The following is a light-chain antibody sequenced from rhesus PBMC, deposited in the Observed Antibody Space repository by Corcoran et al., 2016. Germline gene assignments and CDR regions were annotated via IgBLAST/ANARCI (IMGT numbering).Light chain of an antibody. V-gene: IGKV3-24*04. CDR3: LQSSNWPRT. CDR1: QSVSSY. J-gene: IGKJ1*01. Sequence: EIVMTQSPATLALSPGERATLSCRASQSVSSYLAWYQQNTGQPPRPLIYGASSRATGIPDRFSGSGSVTEFTLTISSLEPEDVGVYFCLQSSNWPRTFGQGTKVEIK. CDR2: GAS.